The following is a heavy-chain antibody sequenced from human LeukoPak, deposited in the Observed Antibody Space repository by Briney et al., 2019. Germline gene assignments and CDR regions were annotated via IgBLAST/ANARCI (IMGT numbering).Heavy chain of an antibody. J-gene: IGHJ4*02. CDR1: GFIFRNYW. Sequence: PGGSLRLSCAASGFIFRNYWMHWVRQAPGKGLVWVARINPNGITTTYTDSVKGRFTISRDNAKDTLYLQMNSLRAEDTAVYYCAKDFAGDRDYWGQGTLVTVPS. CDR3: AKDFAGDRDY. V-gene: IGHV3-74*01. D-gene: IGHD4-17*01. CDR2: INPNGITT.